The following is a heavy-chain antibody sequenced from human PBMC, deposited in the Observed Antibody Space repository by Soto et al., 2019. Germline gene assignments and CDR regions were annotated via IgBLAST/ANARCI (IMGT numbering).Heavy chain of an antibody. CDR3: AREPSGGYLPYYYYYGMDV. CDR1: GFTFSSYA. V-gene: IGHV3-30-3*01. J-gene: IGHJ6*02. D-gene: IGHD3-22*01. Sequence: QVQLVESGGGVVQPGRSLRLSCAASGFTFSSYAMHWVRQAPGKGLEWVAVISYDGSNKYYADSVKGRFTISRDNSKNTLYLQMNSLRAEDTAVYYCAREPSGGYLPYYYYYGMDVWVQGTTVTVSS. CDR2: ISYDGSNK.